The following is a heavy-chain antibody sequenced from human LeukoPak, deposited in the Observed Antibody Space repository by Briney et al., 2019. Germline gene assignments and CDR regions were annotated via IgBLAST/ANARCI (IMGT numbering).Heavy chain of an antibody. CDR3: ARVPDYVWGSYRYFDY. CDR1: GGSFSGYY. CDR2: INHSGST. Sequence: KPSETLSLTCAVYGGSFSGYYWSWIRQPPGKGLEWIGEINHSGSTNYNPSLKSRVTISVDTSKNQFSLKLSSVTAADTAVYYCARVPDYVWGSYRYFDYWGQGTLVTVSS. D-gene: IGHD3-16*02. J-gene: IGHJ4*02. V-gene: IGHV4-34*01.